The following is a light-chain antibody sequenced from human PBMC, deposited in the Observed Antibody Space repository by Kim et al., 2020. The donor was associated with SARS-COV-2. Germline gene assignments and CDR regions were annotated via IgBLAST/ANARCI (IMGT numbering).Light chain of an antibody. Sequence: EIVLTQSPGTLSLSPGERATLSCRASQSVSNNYLAWYQQKPGQAPRLLIYAASTRATGIPDRFTGSGSGADFTLTISRLEPEDFAVYYCQQYGNSLMFTFGQGTKLEIK. CDR2: AAS. J-gene: IGKJ2*01. CDR1: QSVSNNY. V-gene: IGKV3-20*01. CDR3: QQYGNSLMFT.